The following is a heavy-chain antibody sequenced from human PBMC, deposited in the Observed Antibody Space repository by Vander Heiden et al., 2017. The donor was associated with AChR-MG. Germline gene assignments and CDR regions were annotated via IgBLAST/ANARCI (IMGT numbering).Heavy chain of an antibody. V-gene: IGHV3-21*01. CDR3: ARDPHTVTTFRHEYYFDY. Sequence: EVQLVESGGGLVKPGGSLSLSCAASGFTFSSYSLNWVRQAPGKGLEWVSSISSSSSYIYYADSVKGRFTISRDNAKNSLYLQMNSLRAEDTAVYYCARDPHTVTTFRHEYYFDYWGQGTLVTVSS. D-gene: IGHD4-17*01. CDR2: ISSSSSYI. J-gene: IGHJ4*02. CDR1: GFTFSSYS.